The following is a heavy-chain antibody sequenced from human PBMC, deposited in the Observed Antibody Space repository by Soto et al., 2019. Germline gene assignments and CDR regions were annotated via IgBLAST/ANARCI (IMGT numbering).Heavy chain of an antibody. D-gene: IGHD3-16*01. CDR2: ISYDGSNK. CDR3: AKDRRESQYDYVWGSYSALDAFDI. V-gene: IGHV3-30*18. CDR1: GFTFSSYG. J-gene: IGHJ3*02. Sequence: GGSLRLSCAASGFTFSSYGMHWVRQAPGPGLDWVAVISYDGSNKYYADSVKCRFTISRDNSKNTLYLQMNSLRAEDTAVYYCAKDRRESQYDYVWGSYSALDAFDIWGQGTMVTVSS.